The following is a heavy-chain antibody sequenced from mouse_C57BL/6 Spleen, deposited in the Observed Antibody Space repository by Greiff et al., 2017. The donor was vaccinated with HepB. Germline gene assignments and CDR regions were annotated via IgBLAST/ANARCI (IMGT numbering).Heavy chain of an antibody. D-gene: IGHD2-1*01. CDR1: GYTFTSYW. CDR3: ARERATMVTTY. J-gene: IGHJ2*01. Sequence: VQLQQPGAELVKPGASVKMSCKASGYTFTSYWITWVKQRPGQGLEWIGDIYPGSGSTNYNEKFKSKATLTVDTSSSTAYIQLSSLTSEDSAVYDCARERATMVTTYWGQGTTLTVSS. CDR2: IYPGSGST. V-gene: IGHV1-55*01.